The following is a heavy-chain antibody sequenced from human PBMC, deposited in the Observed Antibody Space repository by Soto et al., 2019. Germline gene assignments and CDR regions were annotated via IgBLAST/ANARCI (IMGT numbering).Heavy chain of an antibody. CDR1: GFTFSSYS. CDR3: ARLWFGKYGMDV. J-gene: IGHJ6*02. CDR2: ISSSSSTI. Sequence: EVQLVESGGGLVQPGGSPRLSCAASGFTFSSYSMNWVRQAPGKGLEWVSYISSSSSTIYYADSVKGRFTISRDNAKNSLYLQMNSLRDEDTAVYYCARLWFGKYGMDVWGQGTTVTVSS. V-gene: IGHV3-48*02. D-gene: IGHD3-10*01.